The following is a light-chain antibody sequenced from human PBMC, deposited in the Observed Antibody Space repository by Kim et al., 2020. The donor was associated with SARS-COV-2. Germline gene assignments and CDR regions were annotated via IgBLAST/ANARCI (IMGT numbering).Light chain of an antibody. J-gene: IGLJ2*01. CDR2: KDY. CDR1: KLGDNN. V-gene: IGLV3-1*01. CDR3: QAWDRKIVV. Sequence: MSPKATVSIHCSGEKLGDNNVCRYKQNPTQSTVLVIYKDYKRPSGIPERFAGTNSGNTTTLTISGTQAMDEADYYCQAWDRKIVVFGGGTQLTVL.